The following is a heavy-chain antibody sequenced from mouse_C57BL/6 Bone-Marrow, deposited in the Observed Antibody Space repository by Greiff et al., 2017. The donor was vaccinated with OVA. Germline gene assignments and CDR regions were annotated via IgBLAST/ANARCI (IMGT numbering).Heavy chain of an antibody. Sequence: EVQLVESGGGLVKPGGSLKLSCAASGFTFSDYGMHWVRQAPEKGLEWVAYISSGSSTIYYADTVKGRFTISRDNAKNTLFLQMTSLRSEDTAMYYCAREGYGYAMDYWGRGTSVTVSS. CDR1: GFTFSDYG. CDR2: ISSGSSTI. D-gene: IGHD3-1*01. V-gene: IGHV5-17*01. J-gene: IGHJ4*01. CDR3: AREGYGYAMDY.